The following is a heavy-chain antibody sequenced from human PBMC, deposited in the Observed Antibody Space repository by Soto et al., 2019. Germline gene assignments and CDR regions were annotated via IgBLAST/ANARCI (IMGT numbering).Heavy chain of an antibody. CDR1: GGSISSGGYS. CDR2: IYHSGST. Sequence: QLQLQESGSGLVKPSQTLSLTCAVSGGSISSGGYSWSWIRQPPGKGLAWIGYIYHSGSTYYNPCLERRVTLSVDRSKYQFSLKLSSVTAAVTAVYYCAAGGGLPRYYWGQGTLVTVSS. CDR3: AAGGGLPRYY. J-gene: IGHJ4*02. D-gene: IGHD5-12*01. V-gene: IGHV4-30-2*01.